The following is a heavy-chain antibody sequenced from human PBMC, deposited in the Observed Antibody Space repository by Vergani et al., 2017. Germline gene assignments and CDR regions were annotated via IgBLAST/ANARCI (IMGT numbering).Heavy chain of an antibody. CDR3: AKDCGRVAAAVHYCMDV. CDR1: GFTFSSYA. D-gene: IGHD6-13*01. Sequence: EVQLLESGGGLVQPGGSLRLSCAASGFTFSSYAMSWVRQAPGKGLEWVSAISGSGGITYYADSVKGRFTISRDNSKNTLYLQMNSLRAEDTAVYYCAKDCGRVAAAVHYCMDVWGQGTTVTVSS. J-gene: IGHJ6*02. V-gene: IGHV3-23*01. CDR2: ISGSGGIT.